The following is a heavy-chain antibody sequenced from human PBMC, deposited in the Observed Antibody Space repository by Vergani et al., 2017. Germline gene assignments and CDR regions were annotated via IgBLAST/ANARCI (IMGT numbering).Heavy chain of an antibody. CDR3: ARQNPYGSAHVDS. Sequence: QVDLQESGPGLVKSSETLSLNCAVSGYSVGSGYYWGWIRQPPGRGVECIGCVHRNGNTYYTSSLRCRATISRDTSKNQFSLRLTSVTAADTAVYYCARQNPYGSAHVDSWGRGVLVTVS. D-gene: IGHD3-10*01. CDR2: VHRNGNT. J-gene: IGHJ4*02. CDR1: GYSVGSGYY. V-gene: IGHV4-38-2*01.